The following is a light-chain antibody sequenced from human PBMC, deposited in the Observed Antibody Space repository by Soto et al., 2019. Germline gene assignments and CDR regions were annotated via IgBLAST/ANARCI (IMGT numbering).Light chain of an antibody. V-gene: IGLV2-14*01. Sequence: QSALSQPASVCGSPGQSITISCTGTGSDVGAYRYVSWYQQHPGQAPKLIIYDVSNRPSGVSDRFSGSKSGNTASLTISGLQSEDEADYYCDSYTSSSSYAFGTGPKVTVL. J-gene: IGLJ1*01. CDR3: DSYTSSSSYA. CDR2: DVS. CDR1: GSDVGAYRY.